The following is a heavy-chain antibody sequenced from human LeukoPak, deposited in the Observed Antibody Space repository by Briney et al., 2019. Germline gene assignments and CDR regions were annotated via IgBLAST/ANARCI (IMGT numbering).Heavy chain of an antibody. CDR2: IIRKTDGERT. J-gene: IGHJ4*02. V-gene: IGHV3-15*01. CDR1: GLTFSNAW. CDR3: STYIMGFGGDY. D-gene: IGHD3-16*01. Sequence: GGSLRLSCAASGLTFSNAWMTWVRQAPGKGLEWIGRIIRKTDGERTHYAASVKDRFTISKDDSKNTVYLQMNSLTSEDTAVYYCSTYIMGFGGDYRGQGTLVTVSS.